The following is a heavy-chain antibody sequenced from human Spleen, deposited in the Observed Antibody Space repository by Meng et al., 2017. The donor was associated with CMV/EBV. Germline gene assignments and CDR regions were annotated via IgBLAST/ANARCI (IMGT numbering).Heavy chain of an antibody. Sequence: GESLKISCAASGFTVSSNYMSWVRQAPGKGLEWVSVIYSGGSTYYADSVKGRFTISRDNSKNTLYLQMNSLRAEDTAVYYCALLGSYCSSTSCYGIPKLNDYWGQGTLVTVSS. V-gene: IGHV3-66*02. J-gene: IGHJ4*02. CDR3: ALLGSYCSSTSCYGIPKLNDY. CDR2: IYSGGST. D-gene: IGHD2-2*01. CDR1: GFTVSSNY.